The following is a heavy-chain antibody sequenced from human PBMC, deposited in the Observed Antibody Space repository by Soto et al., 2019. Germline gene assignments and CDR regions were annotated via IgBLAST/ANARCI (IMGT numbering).Heavy chain of an antibody. CDR2: IYYSGST. J-gene: IGHJ5*02. Sequence: SSETLSLTCIVSGGSISSGGHYWSWIRQHPGKGLEWLGYIYYSGSTYYNPSLQSRVAISVDTSKNLFSLKLSSVTAADTAVYYCVRDLSGYGWLDPWGQGTLVTVSS. D-gene: IGHD3-9*01. CDR1: GGSISSGGHY. CDR3: VRDLSGYGWLDP. V-gene: IGHV4-31*03.